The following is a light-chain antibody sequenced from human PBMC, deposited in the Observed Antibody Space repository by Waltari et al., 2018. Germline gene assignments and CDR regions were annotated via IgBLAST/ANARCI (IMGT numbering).Light chain of an antibody. CDR2: CAS. V-gene: IGKV3-20*01. CDR3: QQYGSSPLT. CDR1: QSVSSSY. Sequence: EIVLTQSPGTLSLSPGERATLSCRASQSVSSSYLAWYQQKPGQAPRLPIYCASSRATGIPDRFSGSGSGTDFTLTISRLEPEDFAVYYCQQYGSSPLTFGGGTKVEIK. J-gene: IGKJ4*01.